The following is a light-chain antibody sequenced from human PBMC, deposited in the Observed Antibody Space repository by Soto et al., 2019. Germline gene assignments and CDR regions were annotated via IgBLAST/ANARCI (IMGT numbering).Light chain of an antibody. J-gene: IGKJ5*01. CDR1: QSVTSN. Sequence: EIVMTQSPATLSLSPGDRATLSCRASQSVTSNLAWYQQKPGQAPRLLIYGASTRATDIPARFSGSGSGTEFTLTISGLQSEDFAVYYCQQYNSWPPITFGQGTRLEI. V-gene: IGKV3D-15*01. CDR2: GAS. CDR3: QQYNSWPPIT.